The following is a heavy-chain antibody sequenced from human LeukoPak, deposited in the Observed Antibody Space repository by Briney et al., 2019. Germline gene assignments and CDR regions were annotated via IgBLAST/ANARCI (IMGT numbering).Heavy chain of an antibody. CDR1: GFTFSSYA. V-gene: IGHV3-30-3*01. CDR3: ASLLTGIAAAGTVDY. D-gene: IGHD6-13*01. CDR2: ISCDGSNK. Sequence: PGGSLRLSCAASGFTFSSYAMHWVRQAPGKGLEWVAVISCDGSNKYYADSVKGRFTISRDNSKNTLYLQMNSLRAEDTAVYYCASLLTGIAAAGTVDYWGQGTLVTVSS. J-gene: IGHJ4*02.